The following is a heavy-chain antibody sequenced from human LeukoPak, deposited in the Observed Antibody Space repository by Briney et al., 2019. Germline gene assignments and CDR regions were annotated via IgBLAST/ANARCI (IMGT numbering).Heavy chain of an antibody. Sequence: SVKVSCKASGGTFSSYAISWVRQAPGQGLEWMGRIIPILGIANYAQKLQGRVTITADKSTSTAYMELSRLRSEDTAVYYCARIVVVLSDVPYYYYGMDVWGQGTTVTVSS. V-gene: IGHV1-69*04. D-gene: IGHD2-2*01. CDR3: ARIVVVLSDVPYYYYGMDV. J-gene: IGHJ6*02. CDR2: IIPILGIA. CDR1: GGTFSSYA.